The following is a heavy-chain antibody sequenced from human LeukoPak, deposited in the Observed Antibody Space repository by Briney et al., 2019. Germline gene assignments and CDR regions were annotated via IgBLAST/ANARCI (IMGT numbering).Heavy chain of an antibody. V-gene: IGHV3-23*01. Sequence: GGSLRLSCAASGFTFSSYAMSWVRQAPGKGLEWVSVISGSGGTTYYADSVKGRFTISRDNSKNTLYLQMNSLRAEDTAVYYWAKNRGGGLHYYRNVWGKGTPVTVSS. D-gene: IGHD1-14*01. CDR3: AKNRGGGLHYYRNV. CDR1: GFTFSSYA. CDR2: ISGSGGTT. J-gene: IGHJ6*04.